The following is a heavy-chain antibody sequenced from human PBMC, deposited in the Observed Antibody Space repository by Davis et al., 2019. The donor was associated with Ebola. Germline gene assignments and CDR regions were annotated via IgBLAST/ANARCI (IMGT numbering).Heavy chain of an antibody. CDR1: GGSFSGYY. CDR3: ARISPAAMGGLDY. J-gene: IGHJ4*02. D-gene: IGHD2-2*01. CDR2: INHSGST. V-gene: IGHV4-34*01. Sequence: SETLSLTCAVYGGSFSGYYWSWIRQPPGKGLEWIGEINHSGSTNYNPSLKSRVTISVDTSKNQFSLKLSSVTAADTAVYYCARISPAAMGGLDYWGQGTLVTVSS.